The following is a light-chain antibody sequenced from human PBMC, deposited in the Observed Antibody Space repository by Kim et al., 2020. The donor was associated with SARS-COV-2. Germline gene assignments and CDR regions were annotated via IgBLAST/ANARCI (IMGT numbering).Light chain of an antibody. J-gene: IGKJ2*01. V-gene: IGKV1-33*01. CDR2: DAS. CDR1: QDISLS. CDR3: QQYDSLPYT. Sequence: SASVGDRVTITGQASQDISLSLNWFQQKPGRAPTLLISDASTLESGVPSRFSASGSGTHFTFTISSLQPEDISTYYCQQYDSLPYTFGQGTKLEI.